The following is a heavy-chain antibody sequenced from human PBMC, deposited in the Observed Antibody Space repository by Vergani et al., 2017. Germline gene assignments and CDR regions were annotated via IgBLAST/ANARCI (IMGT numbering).Heavy chain of an antibody. V-gene: IGHV3-30*02. D-gene: IGHD4-17*01. CDR2: IGYDGRIK. CDR1: GFSFNTYG. CDR3: AKDGRENSDYGYFDY. J-gene: IGHJ4*02. Sequence: VQLLESGGGLVQPGGSLRLYCATSGFSFNTYGAHWVRQAPGKGLEWVAFIGYDGRIKYNVDSVKGRFTISRDTSKKTLSLQMRSLRADDTAVYYCAKDGRENSDYGYFDYGGQGTLVTVSS.